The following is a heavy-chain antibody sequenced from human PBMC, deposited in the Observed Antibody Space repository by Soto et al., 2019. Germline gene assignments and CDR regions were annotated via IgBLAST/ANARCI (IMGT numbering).Heavy chain of an antibody. CDR3: ARWVTTVTGNGMDV. J-gene: IGHJ6*02. CDR1: GGTFSSYA. V-gene: IGHV1-69*01. CDR2: IIPIFGTA. Sequence: QVQLVQSGAEVKKPGSSVKVSCKASGGTFSSYAISWVRHAPGQVLEWMGGIIPIFGTANYAQKIQGRVTITADESTSTAYMELSSLRSEDTAVYYCARWVTTVTGNGMDVWGQGTTVTVSS. D-gene: IGHD4-4*01.